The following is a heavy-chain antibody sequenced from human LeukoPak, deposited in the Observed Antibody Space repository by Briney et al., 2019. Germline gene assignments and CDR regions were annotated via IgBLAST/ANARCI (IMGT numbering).Heavy chain of an antibody. V-gene: IGHV3-7*05. CDR2: INEAGSEK. J-gene: IGHJ6*02. CDR1: GFSFRSYW. D-gene: IGHD5-24*01. Sequence: GGSLRLSCTASGFSFRSYWLSWVRQVPGKGLAWVANINEAGSEKYYVDSVEGRFSFSRDNAKNSLYLQMNSLRAEDTAVYYCARYGFYYGLDVWGQGTTVTVSS. CDR3: ARYGFYYGLDV.